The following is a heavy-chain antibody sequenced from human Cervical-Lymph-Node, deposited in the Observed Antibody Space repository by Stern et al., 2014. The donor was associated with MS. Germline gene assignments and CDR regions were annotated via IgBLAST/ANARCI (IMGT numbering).Heavy chain of an antibody. CDR3: LAYASGDNINH. Sequence: MQLVESGGGVVQPGRSLRLSCAASGFTFSRNGMHWVRQAPGKGLEWVAVIWYDGSNDNYVDSVKGRFTISRDNSKNTLYLQMNSLRVEDTAVYYCLAYASGDNINHWGQGTLVTVSS. D-gene: IGHD6-19*01. J-gene: IGHJ5*02. V-gene: IGHV3-33*03. CDR2: IWYDGSND. CDR1: GFTFSRNG.